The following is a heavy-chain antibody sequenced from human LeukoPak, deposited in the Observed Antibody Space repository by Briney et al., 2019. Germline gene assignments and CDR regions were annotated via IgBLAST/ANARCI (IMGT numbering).Heavy chain of an antibody. V-gene: IGHV4-34*01. CDR1: GGSFSGYY. D-gene: IGHD3-22*01. CDR2: ISHSGST. Sequence: AETLSLTCAVYGGSFSGYYWSWIRQPPGKGLEWIGEISHSGSTNYNPSLKSRVTISVDTSKNQFSLKLSSVTAADTAVYYCARLVVVANLPYFDYWGQGTLVTVSS. J-gene: IGHJ4*02. CDR3: ARLVVVANLPYFDY.